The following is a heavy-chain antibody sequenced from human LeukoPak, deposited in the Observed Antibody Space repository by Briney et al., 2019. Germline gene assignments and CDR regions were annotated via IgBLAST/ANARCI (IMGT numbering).Heavy chain of an antibody. V-gene: IGHV3-30*04. CDR3: ARTLSWYRDPFDI. Sequence: GGSLRLSCAASGFTFSSYAMHWVRQAPGKGLEWVAVISYDGSNKYYADSVKGRFTISRDNSKNTLYLQMNSLRAEDTAEYYRARTLSWYRDPFDIWGQGTMVTVSS. J-gene: IGHJ3*02. CDR2: ISYDGSNK. D-gene: IGHD6-13*01. CDR1: GFTFSSYA.